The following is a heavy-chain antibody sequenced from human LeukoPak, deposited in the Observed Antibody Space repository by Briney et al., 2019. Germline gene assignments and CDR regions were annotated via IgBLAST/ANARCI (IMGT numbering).Heavy chain of an antibody. CDR3: VRATSYCSGSSCYNY. J-gene: IGHJ4*02. CDR2: MNPNSGNT. D-gene: IGHD2-2*02. Sequence: ASVKVSCKASGYTFSDYDINWVRQATGQGLEWMGWMNPNSGNTGYAQRFQGRVTMTRDTSISTAYMELSSLKSEDTAVYYCVRATSYCSGSSCYNYWGQGTPLTVST. CDR1: GYTFSDYD. V-gene: IGHV1-8*01.